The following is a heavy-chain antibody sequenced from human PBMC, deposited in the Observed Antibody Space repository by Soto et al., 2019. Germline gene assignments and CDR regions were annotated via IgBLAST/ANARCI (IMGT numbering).Heavy chain of an antibody. J-gene: IGHJ5*01. V-gene: IGHV3-30-3*01. D-gene: IGHD2-8*01. CDR2: ISYDGTDK. CDR3: ARSIVPMVTRLIDT. CDR1: GFTFSAYG. Sequence: QVQLVESGGGVVQTGRSLRLSCAASGFTFSAYGLHWVRQAPGKGLEWVALISYDGTDKTYADSVKGRFTISRDNSQNTLSLQMNSLGPEDTAVYYCARSIVPMVTRLIDTWGQGTLVTVSA.